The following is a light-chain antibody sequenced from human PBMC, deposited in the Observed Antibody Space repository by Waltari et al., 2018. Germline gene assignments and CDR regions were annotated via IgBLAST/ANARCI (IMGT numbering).Light chain of an antibody. CDR2: GAS. V-gene: IGKV3-20*01. Sequence: EIVLKQSPGSLSSSPGERATPACGASPSVSRALAWYQQKPGQAPRLPIFGASNRATGIPDRFSGSGSETDFSLTISRLEPEDFAVYYCQHYVRLPATFGRGTKVEIK. CDR1: PSVSRA. CDR3: QHYVRLPAT. J-gene: IGKJ1*01.